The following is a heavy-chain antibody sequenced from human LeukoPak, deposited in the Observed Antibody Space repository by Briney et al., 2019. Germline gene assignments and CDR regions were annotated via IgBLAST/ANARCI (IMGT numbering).Heavy chain of an antibody. CDR3: EKAGGGYSYGYGLYFDY. Sequence: GGSLRLSCAASGFTFDDYAMHWVRQAPGKGLEWVSGISWNSGSIGYADSVKGRFTISRDNAKNSLYLQMNSLRAEDMALYYCEKAGGGYSYGYGLYFDYWGQGTLVTVSS. V-gene: IGHV3-9*03. J-gene: IGHJ4*02. CDR2: ISWNSGSI. D-gene: IGHD5-18*01. CDR1: GFTFDDYA.